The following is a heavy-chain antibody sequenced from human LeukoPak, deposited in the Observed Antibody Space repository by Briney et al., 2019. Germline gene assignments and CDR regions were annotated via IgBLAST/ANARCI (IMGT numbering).Heavy chain of an antibody. V-gene: IGHV1-69*04. CDR2: IIPILGIA. CDR3: ARAFIVATTAFDY. CDR1: GGTFSSYA. J-gene: IGHJ4*02. Sequence: SVKVSCKASGGTFSSYAISWVRQAPGQGLEWMGRIIPILGIANYAQRFQGRVTITADKSTSTAYMELSSLRSEDTAVYYCARAFIVATTAFDYWGQGTLVIVSS. D-gene: IGHD5-12*01.